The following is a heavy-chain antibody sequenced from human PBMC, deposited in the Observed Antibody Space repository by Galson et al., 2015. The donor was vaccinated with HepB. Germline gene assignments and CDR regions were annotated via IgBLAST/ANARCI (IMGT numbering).Heavy chain of an antibody. Sequence: SLRLSCAASGHTFSSHGMHWVRQAPGKGLEWVALIWYDGSKDYYLESVKGRFAVSRDNSKNILYLQMNSLRAEDTAVYYCARYYGNYRAFDYWGQGTLVTFSS. D-gene: IGHD3-10*01. CDR3: ARYYGNYRAFDY. J-gene: IGHJ4*02. V-gene: IGHV3-33*04. CDR1: GHTFSSHG. CDR2: IWYDGSKD.